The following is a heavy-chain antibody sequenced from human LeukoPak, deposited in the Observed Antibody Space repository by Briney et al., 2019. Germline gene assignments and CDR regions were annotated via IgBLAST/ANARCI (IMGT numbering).Heavy chain of an antibody. V-gene: IGHV3-13*01. CDR3: ARRFGSVTSMHGIDY. CDR1: GFTFSSYD. CDR2: IGTAGDT. Sequence: GGSLRLSCAASGFTFSSYDMHWVRQATGKGLEWVSAIGTAGDTYYPGSVKGRFTISRENAKNSLYLQMNSLRAEDTAVYYCARRFGSVTSMHGIDYWGQGTLVTVSS. J-gene: IGHJ4*02. D-gene: IGHD3-10*01.